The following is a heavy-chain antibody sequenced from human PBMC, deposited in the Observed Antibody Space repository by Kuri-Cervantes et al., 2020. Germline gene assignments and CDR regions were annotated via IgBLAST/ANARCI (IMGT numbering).Heavy chain of an antibody. CDR2: ISAYNGNT. J-gene: IGHJ3*02. CDR3: ARSYDILTGYRDDAFDI. Sequence: ASVKVSCKASGYTFTSYGISWVRQAPGQGLEWMGWISAYNGNTNYAQKFQGRVTITTDESTSTAYMELSSLRSEDTAVYYCARSYDILTGYRDDAFDIWGQGTMVTVSS. V-gene: IGHV1-18*01. D-gene: IGHD3-9*01. CDR1: GYTFTSYG.